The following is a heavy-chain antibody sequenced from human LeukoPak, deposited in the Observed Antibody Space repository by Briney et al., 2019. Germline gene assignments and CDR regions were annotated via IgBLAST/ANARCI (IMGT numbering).Heavy chain of an antibody. J-gene: IGHJ6*02. CDR1: AFTFSGYG. Sequence: AGSLSLSCAASAFTFSGYGLNWVRQSPGKGLEWVSYISSSGSSKYYADSVKRRFTTSRDNAKNSLYLQMNSLRAEDTAVYYCARDRGLPGYNYNGMDAWGQGTTVTVSS. D-gene: IGHD3-9*01. CDR2: ISSSGSSK. V-gene: IGHV3-48*03. CDR3: ARDRGLPGYNYNGMDA.